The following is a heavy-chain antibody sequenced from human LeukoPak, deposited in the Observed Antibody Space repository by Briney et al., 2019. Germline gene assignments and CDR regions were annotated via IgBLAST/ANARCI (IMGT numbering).Heavy chain of an antibody. Sequence: SETLSLTCTVSGGSISSYYWSWIRQPPGKGLECIGCVYYTGTTTYNPSLKSRVTISVDTSKNQFSLNLSSVTAADTAVYYCARDSATNYHFDHWGQGTLVTVSS. J-gene: IGHJ4*02. CDR2: VYYTGTT. CDR1: GGSISSYY. CDR3: ARDSATNYHFDH. V-gene: IGHV4-59*01. D-gene: IGHD5-24*01.